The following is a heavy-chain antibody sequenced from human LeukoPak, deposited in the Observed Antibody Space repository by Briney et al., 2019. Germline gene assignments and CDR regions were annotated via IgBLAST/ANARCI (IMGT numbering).Heavy chain of an antibody. CDR2: IKSKTDGGTT. V-gene: IGHV3-15*01. J-gene: IGHJ4*02. D-gene: IGHD4-17*01. CDR3: TTYLAGDYYGDYVGY. CDR1: GFTFSNAW. Sequence: GGSLRLSCAASGFTFSNAWMSWVRQAPGKGLEWVGRIKSKTDGGTTDYAAPVKGRFTISRDDSKNTLYLQMNSLKPEDTAVYYCTTYLAGDYYGDYVGYWGQGTLVTVSS.